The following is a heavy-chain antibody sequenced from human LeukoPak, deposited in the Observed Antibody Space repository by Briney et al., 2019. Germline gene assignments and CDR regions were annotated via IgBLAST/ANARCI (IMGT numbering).Heavy chain of an antibody. Sequence: VASVKVSCKASGYTFTSYGISWVRQAPGQGLEWMGWISAYNGNTNYAQKPQGRVTMTTDTSTSTAYMELRSLRSDDTAVYYCARDLLYSGYAPLGLWGQGTLVTVSS. CDR1: GYTFTSYG. J-gene: IGHJ4*02. CDR2: ISAYNGNT. D-gene: IGHD5-12*01. V-gene: IGHV1-18*01. CDR3: ARDLLYSGYAPLGL.